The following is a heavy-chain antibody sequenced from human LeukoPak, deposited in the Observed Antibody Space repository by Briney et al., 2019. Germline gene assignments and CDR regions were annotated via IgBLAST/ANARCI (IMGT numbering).Heavy chain of an antibody. Sequence: GGSLRLSCAAPGFTFNNYAMTWVRQTPGKGLEWVSGISAGGNSPYYADSVKGRFTISRDNSKNTLYLQMNSLRVEDTAIYYCAKFQTNNWNSCFDPWGQGTLLTVSS. V-gene: IGHV3-23*01. CDR1: GFTFNNYA. J-gene: IGHJ5*02. CDR3: AKFQTNNWNSCFDP. D-gene: IGHD1-1*01. CDR2: ISAGGNSP.